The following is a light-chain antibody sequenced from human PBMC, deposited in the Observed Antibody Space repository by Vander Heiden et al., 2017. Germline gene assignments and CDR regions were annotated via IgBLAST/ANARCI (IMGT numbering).Light chain of an antibody. CDR1: QSVSSS. J-gene: IGKJ1*01. CDR2: GAS. Sequence: IVITQSPPTLSLSPGERATLPRRASQSVSSSLAWYQQKPGQAPRRLLHGASSKATGIPARFSGGGSGAEFTLTISSLQAEDFAVYYCQQYDNGPPWTFGQGTKVEIK. V-gene: IGKV3-15*01. CDR3: QQYDNGPPWT.